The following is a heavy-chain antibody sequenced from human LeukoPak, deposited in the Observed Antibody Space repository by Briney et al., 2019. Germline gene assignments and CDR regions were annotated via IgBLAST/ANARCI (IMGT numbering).Heavy chain of an antibody. Sequence: GGSLRLSCAASGFTFSSYWMSWVRQAPGKGLEWVANIKQDGSEKYYVDSVKGRFTISRDNAKNSLYLQMNSLRAEDTAVYYCAKDRLAYCGDDCYSGALDYWGQGTLVTVSS. J-gene: IGHJ4*02. CDR3: AKDRLAYCGDDCYSGALDY. CDR1: GFTFSSYW. V-gene: IGHV3-7*01. CDR2: IKQDGSEK. D-gene: IGHD2-21*02.